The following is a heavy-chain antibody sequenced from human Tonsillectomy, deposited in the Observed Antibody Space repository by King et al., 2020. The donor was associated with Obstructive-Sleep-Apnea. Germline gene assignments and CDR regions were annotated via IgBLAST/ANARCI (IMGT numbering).Heavy chain of an antibody. J-gene: IGHJ5*02. V-gene: IGHV4-31*03. D-gene: IGHD5-18*01. CDR1: GGSINSGDYY. CDR3: ARNPYSYGYVSWFDP. CDR2: IYYSGSS. Sequence: VQLQESGPGLVKPSQTLSLTCTVSGGSINSGDYYWSWIRQHPGKGLEWIGYIYYSGSSHYNPSLKSRVTISVDTSKNQFSLRLTSVTAADKAVYYCARNPYSYGYVSWFDPWGQGTLVTVSS.